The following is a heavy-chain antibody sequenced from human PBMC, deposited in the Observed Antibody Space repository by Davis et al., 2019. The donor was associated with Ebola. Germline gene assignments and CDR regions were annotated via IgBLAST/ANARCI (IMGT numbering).Heavy chain of an antibody. V-gene: IGHV3-48*03. Sequence: GGSLRLSCAASGFTFSSYDMNWVRQAPGKGMEWVSYISRSGSTKYYADAVRSRFIISRDNAKNSLYMQMNSLRAEDTAVYYCTRTNWKVINDYWGQGTLVTVSS. CDR1: GFTFSSYD. J-gene: IGHJ4*02. CDR3: TRTNWKVINDY. D-gene: IGHD1-20*01. CDR2: ISRSGSTK.